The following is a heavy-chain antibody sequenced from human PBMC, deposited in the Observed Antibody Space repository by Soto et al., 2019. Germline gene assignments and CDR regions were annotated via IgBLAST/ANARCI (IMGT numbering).Heavy chain of an antibody. D-gene: IGHD2-8*01. V-gene: IGHV1-3*01. Sequence: SVKVSSKAPGYTYTSYSMHWVRQAPGQRLAWMGWINAGNGNTKYSQKFLVRVTITRDTSSSTAYMEMSSLRSTDMALYECARDSEGCTLFETWRQGSLVTVSS. CDR2: INAGNGNT. CDR3: ARDSEGCTLFET. CDR1: GYTYTSYS. J-gene: IGHJ5*02.